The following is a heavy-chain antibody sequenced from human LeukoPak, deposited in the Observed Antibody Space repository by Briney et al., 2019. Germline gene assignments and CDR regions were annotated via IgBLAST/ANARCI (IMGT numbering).Heavy chain of an antibody. V-gene: IGHV3-30-3*01. CDR2: ISYDGSNK. CDR1: GFTFSSYA. J-gene: IGHJ4*02. CDR3: AREGGSYYIY. Sequence: GGSLRLSCAASGFTFSSYAMHWVRQAPGKGLEWVAVISYDGSNKYYADSVKGRFTISRDNSKNTLYLQMNSLRAEDTAVYYCAREGGSYYIYWGQGTLVTASS. D-gene: IGHD1-26*01.